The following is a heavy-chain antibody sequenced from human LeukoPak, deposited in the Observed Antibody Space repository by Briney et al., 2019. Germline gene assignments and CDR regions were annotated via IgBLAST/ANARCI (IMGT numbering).Heavy chain of an antibody. Sequence: SETLSLTCTVSGGSFSSYYWSWIRQPAGKGLEWIGRIYTSGSTNYNPSLKSRVTMSVDTSKNQFSLKLSSVTAADTAVYYCARTYYYDSSGYSVQWGQGTLVTVSS. CDR3: ARTYYYDSSGYSVQ. J-gene: IGHJ4*02. D-gene: IGHD3-22*01. V-gene: IGHV4-4*07. CDR1: GGSFSSYY. CDR2: IYTSGST.